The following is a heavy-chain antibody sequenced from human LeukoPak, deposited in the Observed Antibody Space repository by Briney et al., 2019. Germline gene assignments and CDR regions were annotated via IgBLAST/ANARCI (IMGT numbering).Heavy chain of an antibody. V-gene: IGHV1-69*05. D-gene: IGHD5-12*01. Sequence: GASVKVSCKASGGTFSSYAISWVRQAPGQGLEWMGRIIPIFGTANYAQKFQGRVTITTDESTSTAYMELSSLRSEDTAVYYCARIGATRTRYYYYYYMDVWGKGTTVTVSS. CDR1: GGTFSSYA. J-gene: IGHJ6*03. CDR3: ARIGATRTRYYYYYYMDV. CDR2: IIPIFGTA.